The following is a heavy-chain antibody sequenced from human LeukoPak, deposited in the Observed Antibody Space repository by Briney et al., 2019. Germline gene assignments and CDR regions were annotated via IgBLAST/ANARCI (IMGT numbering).Heavy chain of an antibody. Sequence: PGGSLRLSCAASGFTFSDYYMSWIRQAPGKGLEWVSYISSSGSTIYYADSVKGRFTISRDNAKKSLYLQMNSLRAEDTAVYYCARDPRNYGDYYFDHWGQGTLVTVSS. CDR1: GFTFSDYY. D-gene: IGHD4-17*01. J-gene: IGHJ4*02. CDR3: ARDPRNYGDYYFDH. V-gene: IGHV3-11*01. CDR2: ISSSGSTI.